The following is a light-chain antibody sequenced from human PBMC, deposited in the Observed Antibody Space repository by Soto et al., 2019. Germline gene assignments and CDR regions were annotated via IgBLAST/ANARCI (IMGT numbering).Light chain of an antibody. CDR1: QSISNN. CDR2: AAS. V-gene: IGKV3-15*01. CDR3: EQYNNWPWT. Sequence: EIVVTQSPATLSVSPGERATLSCRASQSISNNVAWYQQKPGQAPRLLIYAASTRAIAIPARFSGSGSGTEFTLTISSLQSEDIALYYCEQYNNWPWTFGQGTKVEIK. J-gene: IGKJ1*01.